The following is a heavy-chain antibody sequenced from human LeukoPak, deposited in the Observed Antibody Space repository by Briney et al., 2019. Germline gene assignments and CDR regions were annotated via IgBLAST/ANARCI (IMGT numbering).Heavy chain of an antibody. CDR3: AKDPRNWNDAGAFDI. V-gene: IGHV3-23*01. Sequence: GGSLRLSCAASGFTVSSNYMSWVRQAPGKGLEWVSAISGSGGSTYYADSVKGRFTISRDNSKNTLYLQMNSLRAEDTAVYYCAKDPRNWNDAGAFDIWGQGTMVTVSS. CDR1: GFTVSSNY. J-gene: IGHJ3*02. CDR2: ISGSGGST. D-gene: IGHD1-1*01.